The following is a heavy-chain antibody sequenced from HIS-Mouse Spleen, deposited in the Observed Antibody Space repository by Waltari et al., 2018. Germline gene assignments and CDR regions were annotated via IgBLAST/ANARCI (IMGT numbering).Heavy chain of an antibody. J-gene: IGHJ4*02. CDR1: GDSVSSNSAA. CDR3: ARSGFVAAAGTIDY. D-gene: IGHD6-13*01. CDR2: TYYRSKWYN. V-gene: IGHV6-1*01. Sequence: QVQLQQSGPGLVKPSQTLSLTCAIPGDSVSSNSAAWNWIRQSPSRGLEWLGRTYYRSKWYNDDAVSVKSRITINPDTSRNQFSLQLNSVTPEDTAVYYCARSGFVAAAGTIDYWGQGTLVTVSS.